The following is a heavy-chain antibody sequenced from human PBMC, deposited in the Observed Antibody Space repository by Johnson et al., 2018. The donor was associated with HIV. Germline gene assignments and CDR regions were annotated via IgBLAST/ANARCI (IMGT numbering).Heavy chain of an antibody. D-gene: IGHD1-26*01. CDR3: ASNGGSIVGATLHAFDI. CDR1: GFTVSSNY. J-gene: IGHJ3*02. CDR2: IYSGGST. V-gene: IGHV3-53*01. Sequence: VQLVESGGGVVQPGRSLRLSCAASGFTVSSNYMSWVRQAPGKGLEWVSVIYSGGSTYYADSVKGRFTISRDTSQNTLYLQMNTLRAEDTAVYYGASNGGSIVGATLHAFDIWGQGTMVTVSS.